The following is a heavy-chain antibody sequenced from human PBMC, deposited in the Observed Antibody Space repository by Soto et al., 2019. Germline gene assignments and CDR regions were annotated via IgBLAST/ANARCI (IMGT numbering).Heavy chain of an antibody. CDR2: IYYSGST. D-gene: IGHD3-22*01. CDR1: GGSVSSGSYY. CDR3: ARARYSITMIVYDY. V-gene: IGHV4-61*01. J-gene: IGHJ4*02. Sequence: QVQLQESGPGLVKPSETLSLTCTVSGGSVSSGSYYWSWIRQPPGKGLEWIGYIYYSGSTNYNPPLKSRVTISVDTSKNQFSLKLSSVTAADTAVYYCARARYSITMIVYDYWGQGTLVTVSS.